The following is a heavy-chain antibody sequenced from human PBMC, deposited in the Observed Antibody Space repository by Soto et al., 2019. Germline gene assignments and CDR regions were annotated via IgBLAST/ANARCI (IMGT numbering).Heavy chain of an antibody. J-gene: IGHJ4*02. CDR2: IYSSGSA. CDR1: GGSIYTYS. V-gene: IGHV4-4*07. Sequence: SETLALTCTVSGGSIYTYSWTWLRQPAGKGLEWIGHIYSSGSANYNPSLKSRVSMSVDTSKNQFSLKLNSVTAADTAVYYCATIVGANDYWGQGALVTVSS. CDR3: ATIVGANDY. D-gene: IGHD1-26*01.